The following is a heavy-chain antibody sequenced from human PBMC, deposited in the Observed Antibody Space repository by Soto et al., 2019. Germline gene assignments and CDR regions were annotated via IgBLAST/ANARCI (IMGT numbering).Heavy chain of an antibody. D-gene: IGHD7-27*01. CDR2: SNHSGST. Sequence: SETLSLTCAVYGGSFSGYYWSWIRQPPGKGLEWIGESNHSGSTKYNPSLKSRVTISVDTSKNQFSLRLSAVTAADTAVYYCARGDVKTGLGYWGQGTLVTVSS. CDR3: ARGDVKTGLGY. J-gene: IGHJ4*02. CDR1: GGSFSGYY. V-gene: IGHV4-34*01.